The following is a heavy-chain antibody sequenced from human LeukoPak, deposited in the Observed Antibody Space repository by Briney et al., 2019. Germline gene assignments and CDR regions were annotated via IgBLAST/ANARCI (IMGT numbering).Heavy chain of an antibody. CDR1: GGSIGFTSYY. Sequence: SETLSLTCTASGGSIGFTSYYWGWIRQPPGEGLEWIGSVYYSGSTYYNPSLKSRVTISVDTSKNQFSLKLSSVTAADTAVYYCARGGERMVVAATVGWFDPWGQGTLVTVSS. CDR3: ARGGERMVVAATVGWFDP. D-gene: IGHD2-15*01. J-gene: IGHJ5*02. V-gene: IGHV4-39*01. CDR2: VYYSGST.